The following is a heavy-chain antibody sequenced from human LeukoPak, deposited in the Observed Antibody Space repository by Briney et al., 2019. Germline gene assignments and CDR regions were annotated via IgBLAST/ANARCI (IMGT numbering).Heavy chain of an antibody. CDR3: VRDGGVSGYDLLDY. Sequence: GGSLRLSRAASGFTFSNYWMTWVRQAPGKGLEWVAVINQDATKEYYMDSVKARFTISRDNAKNSVSLQMNSLRAEDTAVYYCVRDGGVSGYDLLDYWGQGTLVTVS. CDR1: GFTFSNYW. V-gene: IGHV3-7*01. D-gene: IGHD5-12*01. J-gene: IGHJ4*02. CDR2: INQDATKE.